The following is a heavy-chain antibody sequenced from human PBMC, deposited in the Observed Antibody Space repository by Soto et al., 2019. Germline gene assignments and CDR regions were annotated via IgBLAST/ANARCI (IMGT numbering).Heavy chain of an antibody. J-gene: IGHJ6*02. V-gene: IGHV1-69*06. CDR3: ASYVHYNGSGSLEYYYYGMDV. D-gene: IGHD3-10*01. CDR1: GGTFSSYA. Sequence: ASVKVSCKASGGTFSSYAISWVRQAPGQGLEWMGGIIPIFGTANYAQKFQGRVTITADKSTSTAYMELSSLRSEDTAVYYCASYVHYNGSGSLEYYYYGMDVWGHGTTVTVSS. CDR2: IIPIFGTA.